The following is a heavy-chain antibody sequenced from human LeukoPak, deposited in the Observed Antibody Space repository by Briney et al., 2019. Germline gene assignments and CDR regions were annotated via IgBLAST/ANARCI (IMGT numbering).Heavy chain of an antibody. CDR2: IHYDGTNE. CDR1: GFTFSSYG. Sequence: PGGSLRLSCAASGFTFSSYGMHWVRQAPGKGLEWVAFIHYDGTNEYYADSVKGRFTISRDNFKNTLSLQMNGLRVEDTALYYCAKDPTHFRVWDDYDNTRLNYWGQGTLVTVSS. V-gene: IGHV3-30*02. J-gene: IGHJ4*02. CDR3: AKDPTHFRVWDDYDNTRLNY. D-gene: IGHD3-22*01.